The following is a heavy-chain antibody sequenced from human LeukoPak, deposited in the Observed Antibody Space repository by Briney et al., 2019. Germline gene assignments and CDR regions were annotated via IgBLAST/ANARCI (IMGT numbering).Heavy chain of an antibody. CDR3: ARDNGYSYGYVDY. D-gene: IGHD5-18*01. J-gene: IGHJ4*02. CDR2: IYSGGST. Sequence: GGSLRVSCAASGFTVSSNYMSWVRQAPGKGLEWVSVIYSGGSTYYADSVKGRFTISRDNSKNTLYLQMNSLRAEDTAVYYCARDNGYSYGYVDYWGQGTLVTVSS. CDR1: GFTVSSNY. V-gene: IGHV3-53*01.